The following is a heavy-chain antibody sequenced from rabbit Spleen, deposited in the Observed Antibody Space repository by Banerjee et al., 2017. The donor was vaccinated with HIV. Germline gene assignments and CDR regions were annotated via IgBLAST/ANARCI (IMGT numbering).Heavy chain of an antibody. CDR3: ASDINGDGTFSL. Sequence: QSLEESGGDLVKPGASLTLTCKASGLDLSNYYVMRWVRQAPGKGLEWIGTIYTAASTTYYANWAKGRFTISKSSSTTVTLQMTSLTAADTATYFCASDINGDGTFSLWGQGTLVTVS. CDR1: GLDLSNYYV. V-gene: IGHV1S40*01. CDR2: IYTAASTT. J-gene: IGHJ4*01. D-gene: IGHD2-1*01.